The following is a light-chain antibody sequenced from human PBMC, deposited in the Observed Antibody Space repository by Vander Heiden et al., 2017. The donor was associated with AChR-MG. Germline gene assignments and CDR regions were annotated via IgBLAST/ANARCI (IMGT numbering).Light chain of an antibody. V-gene: IGKV1-39*01. CDR3: QQRYSTQWT. J-gene: IGKJ1*01. Sequence: DIQMTQSPSSLSASVGDRVTITCRASQSISSYLNWYQQKPGKAPKLLIYAASSLQSGVPSRFSGSGSGTDFTLTISSLQPEDFATYYCQQRYSTQWTFGQRTKVEIK. CDR2: AAS. CDR1: QSISSY.